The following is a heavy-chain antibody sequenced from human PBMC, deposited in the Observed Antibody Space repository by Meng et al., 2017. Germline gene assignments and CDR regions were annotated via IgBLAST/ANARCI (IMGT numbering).Heavy chain of an antibody. V-gene: IGHV1-69*05. CDR1: GGTFSSYA. CDR3: ARGGYYDSSGYFVVAYYFDY. Sequence: SVKVSCKASGGTFSSYAISWVRQAPGQGLEWMGGIIPIFGTANYAQKFQGRVTITTDESTSTAYMELSSLRSEDTAVYYCARGGYYDSSGYFVVAYYFDYWGHGTLV. J-gene: IGHJ4*01. CDR2: IIPIFGTA. D-gene: IGHD3-22*01.